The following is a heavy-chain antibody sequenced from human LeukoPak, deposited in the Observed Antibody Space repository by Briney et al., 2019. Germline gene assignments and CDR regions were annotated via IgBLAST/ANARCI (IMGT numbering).Heavy chain of an antibody. J-gene: IGHJ6*02. CDR1: EGTFSSYA. CDR3: ARFWSGYSYGMDV. Sequence: SVKVSCKASEGTFSSYAISWVRQAPGQGLEWMGGIIPIFGTANYAQKFQGRVTITADESTSTAYMELSSLRSEDTAVYYCARFWSGYSYGMDVWGQGTTVTVSS. CDR2: IIPIFGTA. V-gene: IGHV1-69*01. D-gene: IGHD3-3*01.